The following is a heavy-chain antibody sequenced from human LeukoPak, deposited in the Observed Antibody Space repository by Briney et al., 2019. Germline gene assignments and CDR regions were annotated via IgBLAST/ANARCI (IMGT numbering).Heavy chain of an antibody. CDR1: GGSISSYY. V-gene: IGHV4-59*01. J-gene: IGHJ3*02. D-gene: IGHD1-1*01. CDR2: IYYSGST. CDR3: ARDGTGTTFTTVWAFDI. Sequence: KPSETLSLTCTVSGGSISSYYWSWIRQPPGKGLEWIGYIYYSGSTNYNPSLKSRVTISVDTSKNQFSLKLSSVTAADTAVYYCARDGTGTTFTTVWAFDIWGQGTMVTVSS.